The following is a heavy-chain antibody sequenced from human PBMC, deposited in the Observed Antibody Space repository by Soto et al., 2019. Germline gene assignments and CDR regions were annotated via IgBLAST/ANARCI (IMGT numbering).Heavy chain of an antibody. J-gene: IGHJ4*02. D-gene: IGHD6-13*01. CDR3: ARDRGVAAAGTDY. Sequence: QVQLVESGRGVVQPGRSLRLSCAASGFTFSNYGMHWVRQAPGKGLEWVAVIWYDGNRKYYADSVKGRFTISRDNSKNTLYLQMNSLRVEDTAVYYCARDRGVAAAGTDYGGQGTLVTVSS. CDR2: IWYDGNRK. CDR1: GFTFSNYG. V-gene: IGHV3-33*01.